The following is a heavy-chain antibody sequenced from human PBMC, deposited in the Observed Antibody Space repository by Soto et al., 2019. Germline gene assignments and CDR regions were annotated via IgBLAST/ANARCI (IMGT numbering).Heavy chain of an antibody. CDR1: GYTFTGYY. CDR3: ASVLGVVPAAFDY. V-gene: IGHV1-2*02. CDR2: INPNSGGT. J-gene: IGHJ4*02. D-gene: IGHD2-2*01. Sequence: QVQLVQSGAEVKKPGASVKVSCKASGYTFTGYYMHWVRQAPGQGLEWMGWINPNSGGTNYAQKSQGRVTMTRDTTISTADMELSRLRSDDTAVYYCASVLGVVPAAFDYWGQGTLVTVSS.